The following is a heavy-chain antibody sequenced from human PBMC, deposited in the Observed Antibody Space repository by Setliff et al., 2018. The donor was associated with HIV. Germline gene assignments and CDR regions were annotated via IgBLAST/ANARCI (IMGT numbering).Heavy chain of an antibody. Sequence: GGSLRLSCVASGFTFNSYWMYWVRQAPGKGLEWVSAINWNGGSTVYAESVKGRFTISRDNAKNSLYLQMNSLRAEDTALYYCVREAPALRYSEWLDETGWFDPWGQGTQVTVSS. CDR2: INWNGGST. CDR1: GFTFNSYW. D-gene: IGHD3-9*01. CDR3: VREAPALRYSEWLDETGWFDP. V-gene: IGHV3-20*04. J-gene: IGHJ5*02.